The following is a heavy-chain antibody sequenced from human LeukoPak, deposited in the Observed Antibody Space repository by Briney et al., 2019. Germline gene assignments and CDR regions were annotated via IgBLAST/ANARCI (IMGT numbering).Heavy chain of an antibody. CDR1: GFTFSNYW. Sequence: GGSLRLSCAASGFTFSNYWMHWVRQPPGKGLVWVSRINSAGSSTLYADSVEGRFTISRDNAKNTLFLQMDSLRAEDTAVYFCVRRIAVAARDAFYIWGQGTMVTVSS. D-gene: IGHD6-19*01. CDR2: INSAGSST. J-gene: IGHJ3*02. V-gene: IGHV3-74*03. CDR3: VRRIAVAARDAFYI.